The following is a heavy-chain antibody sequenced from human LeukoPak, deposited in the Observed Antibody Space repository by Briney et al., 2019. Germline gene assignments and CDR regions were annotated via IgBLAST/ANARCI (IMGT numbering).Heavy chain of an antibody. V-gene: IGHV4-39*01. D-gene: IGHD5-24*01. J-gene: IGHJ4*02. CDR3: ARQPGGEMANALDY. Sequence: SETLSLTCTVSGGPISSSSYYWGWIRQPPGKGLEWIGSIYYSGSTYQNPSLKSRVTISVDTSKNQFSLKLSSVTAADTAVYFCARQPGGEMANALDYWGQGTLVTVSS. CDR2: IYYSGST. CDR1: GGPISSSSYY.